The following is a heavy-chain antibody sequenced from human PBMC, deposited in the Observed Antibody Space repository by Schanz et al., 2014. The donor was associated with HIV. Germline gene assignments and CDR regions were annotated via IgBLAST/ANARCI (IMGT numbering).Heavy chain of an antibody. CDR3: ARDSPVAAGTLDY. V-gene: IGHV1-69*09. CDR1: GGTFSIYA. Sequence: QVQLVQSGAEVKKPGSSVKVSCKASGGTFSIYAISWVRQAPGQGLEWMGIINPSGGRTNYAQKFQGRVSMTTDTSTSTVYMELSSLRSEDTAVYYCARDSPVAAGTLDYWGQGTLVTVSS. J-gene: IGHJ4*02. D-gene: IGHD6-13*01. CDR2: INPSGGRT.